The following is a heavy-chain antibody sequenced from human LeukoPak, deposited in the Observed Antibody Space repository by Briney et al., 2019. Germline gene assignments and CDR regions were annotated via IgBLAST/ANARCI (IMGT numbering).Heavy chain of an antibody. D-gene: IGHD3-22*01. Sequence: AGGSLRLSCAASGFTVSSNYMSRVRQAPGKGLEWVSVIYSGVSTYYADSVKGRFTISRDNSKNTLYLQMNSLRAEDTALYYCARDRRYYDSSGYYFHWYFDLWGRGTLVTVSS. CDR3: ARDRRYYDSSGYYFHWYFDL. J-gene: IGHJ2*01. CDR2: IYSGVST. V-gene: IGHV3-53*01. CDR1: GFTVSSNY.